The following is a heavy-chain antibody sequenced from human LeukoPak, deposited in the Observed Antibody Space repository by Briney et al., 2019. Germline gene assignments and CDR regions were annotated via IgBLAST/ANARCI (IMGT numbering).Heavy chain of an antibody. D-gene: IGHD2-15*01. CDR2: ISSDGRNI. CDR1: GFTFSTYS. CDR3: ARDRSLPSAGHPCDN. Sequence: QAGGSLRLSCAASGFTFSTYSMHWVRQAPGKGLEWVAVISSDGRNIYYADSVKGRFTISRDNSKNTLYLQMNSLRAEDMAVYYCARDRSLPSAGHPCDNWGHETLVT. J-gene: IGHJ4*03. V-gene: IGHV3-30-3*01.